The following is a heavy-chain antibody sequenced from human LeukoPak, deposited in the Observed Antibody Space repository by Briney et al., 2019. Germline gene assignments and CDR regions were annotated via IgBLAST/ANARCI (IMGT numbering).Heavy chain of an antibody. Sequence: PSETLSLTCTVSGGSISSGGYYWGWIRQPPGKGLEWIGSIYYSGSTYYNPSLKSRVTISVDTSKNQFSLKLSSVTAADTAVYYCASPRSRYCSSTSCAFDYWGQGTLVAVSS. V-gene: IGHV4-39*01. CDR2: IYYSGST. J-gene: IGHJ4*02. D-gene: IGHD2-2*01. CDR3: ASPRSRYCSSTSCAFDY. CDR1: GGSISSGGYY.